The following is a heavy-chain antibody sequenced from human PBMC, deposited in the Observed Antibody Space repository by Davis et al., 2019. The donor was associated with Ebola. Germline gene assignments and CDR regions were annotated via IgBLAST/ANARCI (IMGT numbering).Heavy chain of an antibody. Sequence: SVKVSCKASRGTFSSYTISWVRQAPGQGLEWMGRIIPILGIANYAQKFQGRVTITADKSTSTVYMDLSSLRSEDTALYYCTTPGGQDSGYDVFDIWGQGTMVTVSS. CDR3: TTPGGQDSGYDVFDI. V-gene: IGHV1-69*02. CDR1: RGTFSSYT. D-gene: IGHD5-12*01. J-gene: IGHJ3*02. CDR2: IIPILGIA.